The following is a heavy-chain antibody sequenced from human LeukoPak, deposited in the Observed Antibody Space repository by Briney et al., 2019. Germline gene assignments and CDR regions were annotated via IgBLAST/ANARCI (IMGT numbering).Heavy chain of an antibody. CDR1: GFTFSSYS. Sequence: PGGSLRLSCAASGFTFSSYSMNWVRQAPGKGLEWVSSISSSSSYIYYADSVKGRFTISRDNAKNSLYLQMNSLRAEDTAVYYCASFHAAAVNNWFDPWGQGTLVTVSS. CDR3: ASFHAAAVNNWFDP. J-gene: IGHJ5*02. CDR2: ISSSSSYI. D-gene: IGHD6-13*01. V-gene: IGHV3-21*01.